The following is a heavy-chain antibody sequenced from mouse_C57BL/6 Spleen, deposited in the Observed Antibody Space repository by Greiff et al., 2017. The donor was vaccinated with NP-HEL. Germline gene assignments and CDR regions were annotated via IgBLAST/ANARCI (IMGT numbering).Heavy chain of an antibody. V-gene: IGHV1-82*01. J-gene: IGHJ4*01. D-gene: IGHD3-2*02. CDR3: ARGSSGYGDYAMDY. Sequence: QVQLQQSGPELVKPGASVKISCKASGYAFSSSWMNWVKQRPGQGLEWIGRIYPGDGDTNYNGKFKGKATLTADKSSSTAYMQLSSLTSEDSAVYFCARGSSGYGDYAMDYWGQGTSVTVSS. CDR2: IYPGDGDT. CDR1: GYAFSSSW.